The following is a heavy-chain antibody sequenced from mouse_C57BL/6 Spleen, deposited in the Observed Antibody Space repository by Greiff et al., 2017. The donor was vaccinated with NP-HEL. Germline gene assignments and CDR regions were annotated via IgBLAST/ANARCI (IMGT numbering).Heavy chain of an antibody. J-gene: IGHJ3*01. CDR3: AREGVSGPWFAY. V-gene: IGHV1-53*01. Sequence: QVQLQQPGTELVKPGASVKLSCKASGYTFTSYWMHWVKQRPGQGLEWIGNINPSNGGTNYNEKFKSKATLTGDKSSSTAYMQLSSLTSEDSAVYYCAREGVSGPWFAYWGQGTLVTVSA. CDR1: GYTFTSYW. CDR2: INPSNGGT. D-gene: IGHD3-1*01.